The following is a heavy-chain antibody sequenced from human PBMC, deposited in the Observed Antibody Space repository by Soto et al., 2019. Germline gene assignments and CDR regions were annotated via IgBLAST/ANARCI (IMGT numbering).Heavy chain of an antibody. CDR1: GFTFNIYG. CDR2: ISYDGSNQ. CDR3: AKDQASGQGSFDS. Sequence: LRLSCAASGFTFNIYGMHGVRQAPDKGLEWVALISYDGSNQYYADSVKGRFTISRDNSKNTLFLQMNSLRADDTAVYYCAKDQASGQGSFDSWGQGTLVTVSS. J-gene: IGHJ4*02. V-gene: IGHV3-30*18.